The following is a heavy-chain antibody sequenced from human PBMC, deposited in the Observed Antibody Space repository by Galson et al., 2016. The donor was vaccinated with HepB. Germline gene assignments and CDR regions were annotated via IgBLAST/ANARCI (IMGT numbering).Heavy chain of an antibody. Sequence: TLSLTCTVSGGSISSGSYYWSWIRQHPGKGLEWIGYISSAGSSYYNPSLKSRLRMSVDMSKNQFSLTLSGATAADTAVYFCARGTRSTRLFDPWGQGTLVTVSS. CDR3: ARGTRSTRLFDP. V-gene: IGHV4-31*03. J-gene: IGHJ5*02. D-gene: IGHD3-9*01. CDR2: ISSAGSS. CDR1: GGSISSGSYY.